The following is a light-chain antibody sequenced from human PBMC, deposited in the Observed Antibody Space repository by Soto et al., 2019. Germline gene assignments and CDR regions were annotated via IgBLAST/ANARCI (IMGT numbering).Light chain of an antibody. CDR3: QQFSSYPLT. CDR1: QTVRNNY. J-gene: IGKJ4*01. Sequence: EFVLTQSPGTLSLSPGERATLSCRANQTVRNNYVAWYQQKPGQAPRLLIYDASSRATGIPDRFSGGGSGTDFTLTIGRLEPEDFEVYYCQQFSSYPLTFSGGTKVEIK. CDR2: DAS. V-gene: IGKV3-20*01.